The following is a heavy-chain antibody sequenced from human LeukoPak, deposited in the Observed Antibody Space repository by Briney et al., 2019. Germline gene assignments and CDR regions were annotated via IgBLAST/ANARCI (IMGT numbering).Heavy chain of an antibody. J-gene: IGHJ4*02. Sequence: PGGSLRLSCAASGFNFSSYSMNWVRQAPGKGLEWVSYISSSSSTIYYADSVKGRFTISRDNAKNSLYLQMNSLRAEDTAVYYCARVTGYMIEDYFDYWGQGILVTVSS. V-gene: IGHV3-48*01. CDR2: ISSSSSTI. D-gene: IGHD3-9*01. CDR1: GFNFSSYS. CDR3: ARVTGYMIEDYFDY.